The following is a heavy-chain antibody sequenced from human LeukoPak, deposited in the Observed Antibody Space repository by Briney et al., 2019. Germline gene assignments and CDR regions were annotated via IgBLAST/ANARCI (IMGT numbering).Heavy chain of an antibody. CDR2: IYGGGGT. CDR3: ARWGSGYYNLDY. D-gene: IGHD3-9*01. Sequence: GGSLRLSCAGSGFTVSSNYMAWVRQAPGKGLEWVSTIYGGGGTYYGDSVRGRFTISRDNSQNTIYLQMNSLRAEDAAVYYCARWGSGYYNLDYWGQGTLVTVSS. CDR1: GFTVSSNY. J-gene: IGHJ4*02. V-gene: IGHV3-53*01.